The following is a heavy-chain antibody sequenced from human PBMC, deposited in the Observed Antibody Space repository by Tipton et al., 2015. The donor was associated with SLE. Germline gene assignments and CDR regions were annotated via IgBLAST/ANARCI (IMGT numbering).Heavy chain of an antibody. CDR1: GGSISSSSYY. Sequence: TLSLTCTVSGGSISSSSYYWGWIRQPPGKGLEWIGSIYYSGSTNYNPSLKSRVTISVDTSKNQFSLKLSSVTAADTAVHYCARAGGDGDTNWFDPWGQGTLVTVSS. J-gene: IGHJ5*02. D-gene: IGHD4-17*01. V-gene: IGHV4-39*07. CDR3: ARAGGDGDTNWFDP. CDR2: IYYSGST.